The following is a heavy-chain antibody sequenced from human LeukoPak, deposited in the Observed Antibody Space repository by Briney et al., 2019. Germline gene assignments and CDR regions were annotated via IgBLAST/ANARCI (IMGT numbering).Heavy chain of an antibody. D-gene: IGHD1-26*01. V-gene: IGHV3-23*01. CDR1: GFIFSSHA. CDR3: ASEWELQGYDAFDI. Sequence: PGGSLRLSCAACGFIFSSHAMGWVRQAPGKGLEWVSSITGSGADTYYGDSVKGRFTIARDNSKNILYLQMNSLRAEDTAVYYCASEWELQGYDAFDIWGQGTMVTVSS. CDR2: ITGSGADT. J-gene: IGHJ3*02.